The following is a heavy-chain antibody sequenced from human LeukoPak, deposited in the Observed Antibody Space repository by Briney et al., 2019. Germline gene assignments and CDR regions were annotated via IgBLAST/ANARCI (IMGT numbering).Heavy chain of an antibody. CDR2: ISGNSIYI. CDR3: ARDCGGDCNYYYYYGMDV. D-gene: IGHD2-21*02. V-gene: IGHV3-21*01. J-gene: IGHJ6*02. Sequence: RAGGSLRLSCAASGFTFSSYSMNWVRQAPGKGLEWVSSISGNSIYIYYADSVKGRFTISRDNAKNSLYLQMNSLRAEDTAVYYCARDCGGDCNYYYYYGMDVWGQGTTVTVSS. CDR1: GFTFSSYS.